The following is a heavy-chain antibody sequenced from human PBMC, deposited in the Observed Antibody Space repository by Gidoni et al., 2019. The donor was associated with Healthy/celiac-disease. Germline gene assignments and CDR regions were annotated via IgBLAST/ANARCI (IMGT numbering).Heavy chain of an antibody. CDR2: IWYDGSNK. CDR3: ARDPWGANYDYVWGSYRFDY. V-gene: IGHV3-33*01. Sequence: GGGVVQPGRSLRLSCAASGFTFSSYGMHWVRQAPGKGLEWVAVIWYDGSNKYYADSVKGRFTISRDNSKNTLYLQMNSLRAEDTAVYYCARDPWGANYDYVWGSYRFDYWGQGTLVTVSS. J-gene: IGHJ4*02. D-gene: IGHD3-16*02. CDR1: GFTFSSYG.